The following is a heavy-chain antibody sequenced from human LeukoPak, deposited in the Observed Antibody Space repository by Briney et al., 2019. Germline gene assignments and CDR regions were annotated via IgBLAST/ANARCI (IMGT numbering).Heavy chain of an antibody. D-gene: IGHD6-13*01. CDR3: AKDQQNLNFDY. CDR2: ISYDGSNK. CDR1: GFTFSSYG. Sequence: GGSLRLSCAASGFTFSSYGMHWVRQAPGKGLEWVAVISYDGSNKYYADSVKGRFTISRDSSKNTLYLQMNSLRAEDTAVYYCAKDQQNLNFDYWGQGTLVTVSS. V-gene: IGHV3-30*18. J-gene: IGHJ4*02.